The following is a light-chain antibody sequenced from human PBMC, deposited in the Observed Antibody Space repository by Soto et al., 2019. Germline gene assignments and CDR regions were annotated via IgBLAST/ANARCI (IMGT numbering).Light chain of an antibody. CDR1: SSNIGNNG. V-gene: IGLV1-36*01. Sequence: QSLLTQPPSVSEAPRQRVTISCSGSSSNIGNNGVNWYQQLPGKAPKLLIYYDDLLPSGVSDRFSGSKSGTSASLAISGLQSEDEADYYCAAWDDSLNGYVVGSGTKVTVL. CDR3: AAWDDSLNGYV. J-gene: IGLJ1*01. CDR2: YDD.